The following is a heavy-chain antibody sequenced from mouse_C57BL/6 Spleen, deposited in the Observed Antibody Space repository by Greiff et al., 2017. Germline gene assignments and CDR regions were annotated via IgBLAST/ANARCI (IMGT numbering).Heavy chain of an antibody. J-gene: IGHJ3*01. D-gene: IGHD2-4*01. CDR3: ARERGHTLDYDYGWFAY. CDR1: GYSFTSYY. CDR2: IYPGSGNT. Sequence: QVQLKQSGPELVKPGASVKISCKASGYSFTSYYIHWVKQRPGQGLEWIGWIYPGSGNTKYNEKFKGKATLTADTSSSTAYMQLSSLTSEDSAVYYCARERGHTLDYDYGWFAYWGQGTLVTVSA. V-gene: IGHV1-66*01.